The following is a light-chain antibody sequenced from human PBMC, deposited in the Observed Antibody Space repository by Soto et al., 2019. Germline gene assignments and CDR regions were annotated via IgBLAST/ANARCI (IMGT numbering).Light chain of an antibody. CDR1: HSFSSSY. CDR3: QEYNKWTPVT. V-gene: IGKV3D-15*01. Sequence: TQSPRTLTLSPGDRATLSCRASHSFSSSYLAWYHQKPGQAPRILIYDASSRATGIPERFSGSGSGTAFTLPISSLQSEDFDVSYCQEYNKWTPVTFGGGTKVDIK. CDR2: DAS. J-gene: IGKJ4*01.